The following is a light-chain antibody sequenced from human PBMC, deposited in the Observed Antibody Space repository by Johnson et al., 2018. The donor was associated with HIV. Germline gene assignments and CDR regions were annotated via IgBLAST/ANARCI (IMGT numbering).Light chain of an antibody. J-gene: IGLJ1*01. CDR1: RSNIGDNF. V-gene: IGLV1-51*01. Sequence: QAVLTQPPSVSAAPGQKVTISCSGNRSNIGDNFVSRYQHLPGTAPKLLVYDNSKRPSGIPDRFSATKSGTSATLGIPGLQTGDEADYYCGTWDSSLSGYVFGTGTKVTVL. CDR2: DNS. CDR3: GTWDSSLSGYV.